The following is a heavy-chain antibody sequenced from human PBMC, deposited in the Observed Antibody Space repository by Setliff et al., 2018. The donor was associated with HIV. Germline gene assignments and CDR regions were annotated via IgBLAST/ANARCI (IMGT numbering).Heavy chain of an antibody. V-gene: IGHV4-4*02. D-gene: IGHD2-2*02. CDR3: ARAVSRYCSSTSCYRGGIDY. CDR2: IYHSGST. Sequence: SETLSLTCAVSGGSISSSNWWSWVRQPPGKGLEWVGEIYHSGSTNYNPSLKSRVTISVDKSKNQFSLKLSSVTAADTAVYYCARAVSRYCSSTSCYRGGIDYWGQGTLVTVSS. CDR1: GGSISSSNW. J-gene: IGHJ4*02.